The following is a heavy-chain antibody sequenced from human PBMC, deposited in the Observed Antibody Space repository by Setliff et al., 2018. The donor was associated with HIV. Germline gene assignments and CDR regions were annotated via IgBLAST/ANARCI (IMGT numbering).Heavy chain of an antibody. CDR3: ARGGRSDGYHIAS. CDR1: GGSISSYF. Sequence: LSLTCTVSGGSISSYFWTWIRQSPEKGLEWIGYIYRYGSPNYNPSLQSRVTLSVDTSKNQFSLTLTSVTAADTAVYYCARGGRSDGYHIASWGQGILVTVSS. J-gene: IGHJ4*02. V-gene: IGHV4-59*01. D-gene: IGHD2-15*01. CDR2: IYRYGSP.